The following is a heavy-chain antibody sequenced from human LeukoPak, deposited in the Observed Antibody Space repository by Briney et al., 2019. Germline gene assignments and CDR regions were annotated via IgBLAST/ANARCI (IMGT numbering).Heavy chain of an antibody. CDR2: ISGSGGST. J-gene: IGHJ4*02. V-gene: IGHV3-23*01. Sequence: PGGSLRLSCAASGFTFSSYAMSWVRQAPGKGLEWVSAISGSGGSTYYADSVKGRFTISRDNSKNTLYLQMNSLRAEDTALYYCAKAFNYGSGYNYKTFDSWGQGTLVTVSS. CDR3: AKAFNYGSGYNYKTFDS. D-gene: IGHD3-10*01. CDR1: GFTFSSYA.